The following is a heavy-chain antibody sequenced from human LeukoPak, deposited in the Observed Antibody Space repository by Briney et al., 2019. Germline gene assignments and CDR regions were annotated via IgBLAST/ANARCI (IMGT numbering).Heavy chain of an antibody. CDR1: GGSISSGGYS. J-gene: IGHJ4*02. CDR2: IYHSGST. CDR3: ARVGTYYGSGTLDY. V-gene: IGHV4-30-2*01. D-gene: IGHD3-10*01. Sequence: SETLSLTCAVSGGSISSGGYSWSWIRQPPGKGLEWIGYIYHSGSTYYNPSLKSRVTISVDRSKNQFSLKLSSVTAADTAVYYCARVGTYYGSGTLDYWGQGTLVTVSS.